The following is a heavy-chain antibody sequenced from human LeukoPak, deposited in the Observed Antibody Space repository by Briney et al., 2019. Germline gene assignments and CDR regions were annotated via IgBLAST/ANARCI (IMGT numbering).Heavy chain of an antibody. CDR1: GFDLSTYE. V-gene: IGHV3-48*03. J-gene: IGHJ5*02. CDR2: ITISGHTK. CDR3: ARGDPHADL. Sequence: GSLRLSCAASGFDLSTYEMNWVRQAPGQGLEWIADITISGHTKNYADSVKGRFTISRDNARTSLYLQMNSLRVEDTGVYYCARGDPHADLWGQGTLVTVSS.